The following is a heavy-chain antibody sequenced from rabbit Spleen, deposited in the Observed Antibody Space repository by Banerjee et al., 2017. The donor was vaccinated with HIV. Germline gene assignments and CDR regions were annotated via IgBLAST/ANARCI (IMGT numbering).Heavy chain of an antibody. J-gene: IGHJ4*01. CDR3: ARDGAGGSYFAL. CDR1: GFSFSSNYY. D-gene: IGHD8-1*01. CDR2: IDSGSSGFT. Sequence: QSLEESGGGLVKPEGSLTLTCTASGFSFSSNYYMCWVRQAPGKGLEWIACIDSGSSGFTYFASWAKGRFTISKTSSTTVTLQMTSLTAADTATYFCARDGAGGSYFALWGPGTLVT. V-gene: IGHV1S40*01.